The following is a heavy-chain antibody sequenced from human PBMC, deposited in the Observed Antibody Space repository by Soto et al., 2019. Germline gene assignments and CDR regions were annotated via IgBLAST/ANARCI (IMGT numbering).Heavy chain of an antibody. CDR2: IKQDGSEK. V-gene: IGHV3-7*03. D-gene: IGHD3-3*01. CDR1: GFTFSSYW. J-gene: IGHJ6*02. Sequence: GGSLRLSCAACGFTFSSYWMSWVRQAPGKGLEWVANIKQDGSEKYYVDSVKGRFTISRDNAKNSLYLQMNSLRAEDTAVYYCARDGEVKGRYDFWSGHHYYYYGMDVWGQGTTVTVSS. CDR3: ARDGEVKGRYDFWSGHHYYYYGMDV.